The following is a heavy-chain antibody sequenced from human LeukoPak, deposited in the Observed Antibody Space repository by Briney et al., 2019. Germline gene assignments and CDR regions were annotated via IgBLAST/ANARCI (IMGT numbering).Heavy chain of an antibody. Sequence: TGGSLRLSCAASGFTFRDYYMSWIRQAPGKGLEWVSYISSSGSTIYYADSVKGRFTISRDNAKNSLYLQMNSLRAEDTAVYYCARDRGSSSWYFWFDPWGQGTLVTVSS. CDR3: ARDRGSSSWYFWFDP. D-gene: IGHD6-13*01. CDR2: ISSSGSTI. CDR1: GFTFRDYY. V-gene: IGHV3-11*01. J-gene: IGHJ5*02.